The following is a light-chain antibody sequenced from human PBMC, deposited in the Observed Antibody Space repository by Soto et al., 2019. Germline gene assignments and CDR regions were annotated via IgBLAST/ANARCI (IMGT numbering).Light chain of an antibody. J-gene: IGLJ3*02. Sequence: QSALTQPASVSGSPGQSITISCTGTSSDVGAYNYVSWYQHHPGKAPKLMIYEVTNRPSGVSDRFSGSKSGNTASLTISGLQAEDQADYYCSSYTSSSLWVFGGGTKVTVL. CDR1: SSDVGAYNY. CDR2: EVT. CDR3: SSYTSSSLWV. V-gene: IGLV2-14*01.